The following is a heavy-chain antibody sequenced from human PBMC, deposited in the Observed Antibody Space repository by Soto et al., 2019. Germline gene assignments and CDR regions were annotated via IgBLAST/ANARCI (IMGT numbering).Heavy chain of an antibody. CDR3: ARGLKSGWFDP. J-gene: IGHJ5*02. Sequence: QVQLQESGPGLVKPSQTLSLTCTVSGGSIGSGDYLWSWIRQTPGKGLEWIGYNYYSGTTWYNPSLKSRVSISLDTSKNQFSLKLTSVTAADTAVYYCARGLKSGWFDPWGQGTLVTVSS. D-gene: IGHD3-16*01. CDR1: GGSIGSGDYL. V-gene: IGHV4-30-4*01. CDR2: NYYSGTT.